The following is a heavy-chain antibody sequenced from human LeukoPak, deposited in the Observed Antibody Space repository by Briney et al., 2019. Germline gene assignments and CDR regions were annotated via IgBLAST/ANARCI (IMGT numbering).Heavy chain of an antibody. D-gene: IGHD2-2*01. V-gene: IGHV3-48*01. CDR1: GFTFSSYS. J-gene: IGHJ4*02. CDR2: ISSSRSTR. CDR3: AREWGYCSSTSCYRSFDY. Sequence: PGGSLRLSCAASGFTFSSYSMNWVRQAPGKGLEGVSYISSSRSTRYYAESVKGRFTISRDNAKNSLYLQMNSLRAEDTAVYYCAREWGYCSSTSCYRSFDYWGQGTLVTVSS.